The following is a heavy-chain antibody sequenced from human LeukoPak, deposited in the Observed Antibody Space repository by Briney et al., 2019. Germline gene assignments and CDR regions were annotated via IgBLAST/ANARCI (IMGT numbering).Heavy chain of an antibody. CDR2: ISYDGSNK. CDR3: ARDFQHYYDSSGYYDY. Sequence: GGSLRLSCAASGFTFSSYAMHWVRQAPAKGLEWVAVISYDGSNKYYADSVKGRFTISRDNSKNTLYLQMNSLRAEDTAVYYCARDFQHYYDSSGYYDYWGQGTLVTVSS. CDR1: GFTFSSYA. D-gene: IGHD3-22*01. V-gene: IGHV3-30-3*01. J-gene: IGHJ4*02.